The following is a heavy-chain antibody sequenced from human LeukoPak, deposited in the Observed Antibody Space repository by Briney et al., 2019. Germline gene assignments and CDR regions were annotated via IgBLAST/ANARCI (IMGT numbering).Heavy chain of an antibody. CDR2: ISSSGSTI. Sequence: PGGSLRLSCAASGFTFSDYYMSWICQAPGKGLEWVSYISSSGSTIYYADSVKGRFTISRDNAKNSLYLQMNSLRAEDTAVYYCAREVGDYQLGYYYMDVWGKGPRSPSP. D-gene: IGHD4-17*01. CDR1: GFTFSDYY. J-gene: IGHJ6*03. CDR3: AREVGDYQLGYYYMDV. V-gene: IGHV3-11*04.